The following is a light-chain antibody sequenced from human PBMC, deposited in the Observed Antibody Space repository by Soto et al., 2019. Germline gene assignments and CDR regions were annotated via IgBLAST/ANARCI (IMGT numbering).Light chain of an antibody. Sequence: QSALTQPPSASGSPGQSVTISCSGTSSDVGGYNYVSWYHQHPGKAPKLMIFEVSKRPSGVPDRFSGSKSGNTASLTVSGLQAEDEADYYCSSYAGSNTVVFGGRTQLTVL. CDR1: SSDVGGYNY. J-gene: IGLJ2*01. CDR3: SSYAGSNTVV. CDR2: EVS. V-gene: IGLV2-8*01.